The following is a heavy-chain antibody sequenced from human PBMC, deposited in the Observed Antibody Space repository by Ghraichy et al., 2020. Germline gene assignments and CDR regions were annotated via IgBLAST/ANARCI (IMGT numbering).Heavy chain of an antibody. J-gene: IGHJ4*02. Sequence: SQTLSLTCAVYGGSFSGYYWSWIRQPPGKGLEWIGEINHSGSTNYNPSLKSRVTISVDTSKNQFSLKLSSVTAADTAVYYCARVCRYGYARDYWGQGTLVTVSS. D-gene: IGHD5-18*01. V-gene: IGHV4-34*01. CDR3: ARVCRYGYARDY. CDR1: GGSFSGYY. CDR2: INHSGST.